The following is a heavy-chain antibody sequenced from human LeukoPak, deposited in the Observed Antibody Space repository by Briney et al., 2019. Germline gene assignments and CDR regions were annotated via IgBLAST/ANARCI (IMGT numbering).Heavy chain of an antibody. D-gene: IGHD3-9*01. CDR2: IGTAGDT. CDR3: ARERYDILPAERNGMDV. Sequence: GGSLRLSCAASGFTFSSYDMHWVRQATGKGLEWVSAIGTAGDTYYPGSVKGRFTISRENAKNSLYLQMNSLRAGDTAVYYCARERYDILPAERNGMDVWGQGTTVTVSS. CDR1: GFTFSSYD. J-gene: IGHJ6*02. V-gene: IGHV3-13*01.